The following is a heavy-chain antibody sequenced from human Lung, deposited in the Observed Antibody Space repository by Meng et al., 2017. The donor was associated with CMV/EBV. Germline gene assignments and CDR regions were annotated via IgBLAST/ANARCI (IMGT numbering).Heavy chain of an antibody. CDR3: ASFDHIPRRNYFDY. Sequence: QLQGPGPGLVEPSQTLSLPCTVSGGSMSSGNYYWSWIRQPPGKGLEWIGYIHHSGSAYYNPSLKSRVSISVDKSKNQFSLNLNSMTAADTAVYYCASFDHIPRRNYFDYWDQGTLVTVSS. CDR2: IHHSGSA. D-gene: IGHD2-21*01. J-gene: IGHJ4*02. CDR1: GGSMSSGNYY. V-gene: IGHV4-30-4*01.